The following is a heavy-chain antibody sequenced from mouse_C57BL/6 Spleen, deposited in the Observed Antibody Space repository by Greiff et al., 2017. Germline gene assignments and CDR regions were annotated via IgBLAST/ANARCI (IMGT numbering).Heavy chain of an antibody. D-gene: IGHD2-4*01. CDR3: ARGNYDYVLFAY. J-gene: IGHJ3*01. Sequence: EVQLQQSGPGLVKPSQSLSLTCSVTGYSITSGYYWNWIRQFPGNKLEWMGYISYDGSNNYNPSLKNRISITRDTSKNQFFLKLNSMTTEDTATYYCARGNYDYVLFAYWGQGTLVTVSA. CDR1: GYSITSGYY. CDR2: ISYDGSN. V-gene: IGHV3-6*01.